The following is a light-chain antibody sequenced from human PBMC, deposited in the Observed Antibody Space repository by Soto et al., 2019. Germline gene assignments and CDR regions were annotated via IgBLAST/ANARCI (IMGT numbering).Light chain of an antibody. Sequence: NFMLTQPHSVSESPGKTVTISCTRSSGSIASHYVQWYQQRPGSAPTTMIYNNNQSPSAVPDRFSGSIDSSSNSASLTISGLNTEDEADDYCQSYASGNRGVFGTGPKVTVL. V-gene: IGLV6-57*04. CDR3: QSYASGNRGV. J-gene: IGLJ1*01. CDR2: NNN. CDR1: SGSIASHY.